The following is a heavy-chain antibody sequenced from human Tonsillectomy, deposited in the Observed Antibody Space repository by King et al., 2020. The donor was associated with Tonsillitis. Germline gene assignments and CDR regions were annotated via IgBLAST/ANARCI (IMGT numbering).Heavy chain of an antibody. V-gene: IGHV4-38-2*02. Sequence: VQLQESGPGLVKPSETLSLTCTVSGYSLSSGYYWGWIRQPPGKGLEWIGSIYHSGSTYYNPSLKSRLTISVDMSKNQFSLKLSSVTAADTAVYYCARVGGYSSGYYYGRTLYYFDYWGQGTLVTVSS. CDR1: GYSLSSGYY. CDR2: IYHSGST. J-gene: IGHJ4*02. D-gene: IGHD3-22*01. CDR3: ARVGGYSSGYYYGRTLYYFDY.